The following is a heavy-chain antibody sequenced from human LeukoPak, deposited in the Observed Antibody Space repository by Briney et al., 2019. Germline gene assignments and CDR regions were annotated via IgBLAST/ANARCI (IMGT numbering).Heavy chain of an antibody. V-gene: IGHV3-23*01. CDR2: ISGSGGGT. D-gene: IGHD4-17*01. Sequence: PGGSLRLSCAASGFTCSSHGMSWVRQAPGKGLEWVSGISGSGGGTFYADSVRGRFTISRDNSKNTVYLQMNSLRAEDTAVYYCAKSATTVTSNFDYWGQGTLVTVSS. J-gene: IGHJ4*02. CDR3: AKSATTVTSNFDY. CDR1: GFTCSSHG.